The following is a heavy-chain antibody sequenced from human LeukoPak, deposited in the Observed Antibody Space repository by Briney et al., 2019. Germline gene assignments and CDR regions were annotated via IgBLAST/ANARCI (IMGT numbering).Heavy chain of an antibody. V-gene: IGHV3-7*01. CDR1: GLTFSSYW. CDR3: ARDMIVVAPPDY. Sequence: GGSLRLSCAASGLTFSSYWMSWVRQAPGKGLEWVANIKQDGSEKYYVDSVKGRFTISRDNAKNSLYLQMNSLRAEDTAVYYCARDMIVVAPPDYWGQGTLVTVSS. J-gene: IGHJ4*02. CDR2: IKQDGSEK. D-gene: IGHD3-22*01.